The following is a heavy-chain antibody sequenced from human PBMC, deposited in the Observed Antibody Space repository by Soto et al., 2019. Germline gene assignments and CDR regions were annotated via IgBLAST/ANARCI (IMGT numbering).Heavy chain of an antibody. J-gene: IGHJ4*02. CDR1: GFTFNIDG. CDR3: AKDGGTGKYYDY. D-gene: IGHD2-8*02. V-gene: IGHV3-30*18. Sequence: QVQLVESGGGVVQPGRSLRLSCAASGFTFNIDGMHWVRQAPGKGLEWVSVIAYDGSNRYYADSVKGRFTISRDNSKNTLYLQMKSLRPEDTAVYYCAKDGGTGKYYDYWGQGTLVTVSS. CDR2: IAYDGSNR.